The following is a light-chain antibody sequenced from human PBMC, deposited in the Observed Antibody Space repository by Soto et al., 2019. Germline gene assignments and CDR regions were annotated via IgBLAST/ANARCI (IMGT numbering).Light chain of an antibody. V-gene: IGKV3-20*01. Sequence: EIVLTQSPGTLSLSPGEGATLSCRASQSVSNNYLAWYQQKPGQAPRLHIYGASSRATGIPDRFSGSGSGTDFTLTISRLEPEDFAVYYCQQYGISPITFGQGTRLEIK. CDR3: QQYGISPIT. CDR1: QSVSNNY. J-gene: IGKJ5*01. CDR2: GAS.